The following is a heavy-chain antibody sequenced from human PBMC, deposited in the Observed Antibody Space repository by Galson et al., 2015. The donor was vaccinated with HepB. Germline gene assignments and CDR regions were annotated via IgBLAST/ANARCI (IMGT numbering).Heavy chain of an antibody. CDR3: ARLPSDPDYTSWYYFDN. CDR2: IDWDDDK. V-gene: IGHV2-70*11. Sequence: PALVKPTQTLTLTCTFSGFSLTTQGMCVSWIRQPPGKALEWLARIDWDDDKSYTTSLKTRLTISKDTSKNQVVLTLTDMGPADTATYYCARLPSDPDYTSWYYFDNWGRGTLVTVSS. D-gene: IGHD2-2*01. J-gene: IGHJ4*02. CDR1: GFSLTTQGMC.